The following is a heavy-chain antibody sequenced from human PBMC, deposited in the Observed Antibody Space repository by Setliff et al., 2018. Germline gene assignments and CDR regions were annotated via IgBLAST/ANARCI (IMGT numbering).Heavy chain of an antibody. CDR2: IDPGDSYA. CDR1: GYNFANHW. D-gene: IGHD1-1*01. Sequence: GESLTISCQASGYNFANHWIAWVRLMPGKGLEYMGRIDPGDSYADYSPSFEGLVTISADKSRTTVYLQWTSLQASDTALYLCARLGRERSTFAWLDAWGQGTLVTVSS. CDR3: ARLGRERSTFAWLDA. J-gene: IGHJ5*02. V-gene: IGHV5-10-1*01.